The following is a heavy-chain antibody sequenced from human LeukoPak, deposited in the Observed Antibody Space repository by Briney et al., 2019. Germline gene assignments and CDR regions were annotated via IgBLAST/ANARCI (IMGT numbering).Heavy chain of an antibody. J-gene: IGHJ4*02. CDR1: GFTVSSNY. Sequence: GGSLRLSCAASGFTVSSNYMSWVRQAPGKGLEWVSVIYSGGSTYYADSVKGRFTISGDNSKNTLYLQMNSLRAEDTAVYYCARDPGSSYYFDYWGQGTLVTVSS. V-gene: IGHV3-53*01. CDR2: IYSGGST. D-gene: IGHD3-10*01. CDR3: ARDPGSSYYFDY.